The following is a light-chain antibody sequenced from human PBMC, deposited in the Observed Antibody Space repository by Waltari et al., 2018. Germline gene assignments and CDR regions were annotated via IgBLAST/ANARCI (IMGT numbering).Light chain of an antibody. CDR3: CSYAGPWV. Sequence: QSALTQPASVSGSPGQSVTISCTGTSSDVGLVSWYQQHPGKAPKLIIYEDNKRPSGVSGRFSGSRCGNTASLTISGVQGEDEADYHCCSYAGPWVFGGGTKLTVL. CDR1: SSDVGL. J-gene: IGLJ3*02. V-gene: IGLV2-23*01. CDR2: EDN.